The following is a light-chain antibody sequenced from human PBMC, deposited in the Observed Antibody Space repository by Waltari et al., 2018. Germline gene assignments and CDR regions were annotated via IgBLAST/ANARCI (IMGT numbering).Light chain of an antibody. J-gene: IGLJ1*01. CDR3: CSYTSDSTYV. V-gene: IGLV2-14*03. CDR2: DVS. CDR1: SSDSDIYNY. Sequence: QSALTQPASVSGSPGQSITISCTRTSSDSDIYNYVSWYQQHPGKAPKILIYDVSNRPSGVSDRFSGSKSVNTASLTISGLQAEDEADYYCCSYTSDSTYVFGTGTKVTVL.